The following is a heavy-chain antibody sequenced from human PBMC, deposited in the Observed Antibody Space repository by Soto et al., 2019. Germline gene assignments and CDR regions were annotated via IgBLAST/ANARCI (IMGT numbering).Heavy chain of an antibody. D-gene: IGHD2-15*01. CDR1: KFTVSAYY. CDR2: LSGDSTDR. Sequence: QVQLLESGGGLVRPGGSLRLSCTASKFTVSAYYMAWIRQAPGTGMDWISYLSGDSTDRNYADSVKGRSTISRDNANNSLYLQMSSLPVEDTAVYFCATGQEVRMAEIWGQGTMVTVSS. J-gene: IGHJ3*02. V-gene: IGHV3-11*03. CDR3: ATGQEVRMAEI.